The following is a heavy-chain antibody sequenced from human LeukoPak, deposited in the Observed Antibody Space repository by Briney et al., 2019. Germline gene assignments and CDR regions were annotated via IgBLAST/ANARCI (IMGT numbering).Heavy chain of an antibody. Sequence: PSETLSLTCTVSGDSISRYYWSWIRQPAGKGLEWIGRIYNGGIITYNPSLKSRVTMSIDTSNNQFSLRLRFVTAADTAVYYCARGSDYGGNSWGYYYYYMDVWGKGTTVTISS. J-gene: IGHJ6*03. V-gene: IGHV4-4*07. CDR2: IYNGGII. CDR1: GDSISRYY. D-gene: IGHD4-23*01. CDR3: ARGSDYGGNSWGYYYYYMDV.